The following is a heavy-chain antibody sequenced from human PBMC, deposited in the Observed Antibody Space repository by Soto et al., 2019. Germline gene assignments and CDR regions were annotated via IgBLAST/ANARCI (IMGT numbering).Heavy chain of an antibody. J-gene: IGHJ4*02. V-gene: IGHV3-30-3*01. CDR3: ARDVGSLTNSVRVSTFIDG. Sequence: GGSLRLSCAASGFTFSSYAMHWVRQAPGKGLEWVAVISYDGSNKYYADSVKGRFTISRDNSKNTLYLQMNSLRAEDTAVYYCARDVGSLTNSVRVSTFIDGWGQGELVTVAS. D-gene: IGHD2-8*01. CDR1: GFTFSSYA. CDR2: ISYDGSNK.